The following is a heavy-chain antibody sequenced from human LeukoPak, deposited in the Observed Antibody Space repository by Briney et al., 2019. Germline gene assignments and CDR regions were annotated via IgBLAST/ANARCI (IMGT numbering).Heavy chain of an antibody. J-gene: IGHJ6*04. D-gene: IGHD3-10*01. CDR3: AKGTTDYGSGYGMDV. CDR2: VGAGGGST. V-gene: IGHV3-23*01. CDR1: GFTFRNYA. Sequence: PGGSLRLSCAVSGFTFRNYAVNWVRQAPGKGLEWVSAVGAGGGSTYYADSVKGRFTNSRDNSKNTLSLKMNSLRADDTAVYYCAKGTTDYGSGYGMDVWGKGTTVTVSS.